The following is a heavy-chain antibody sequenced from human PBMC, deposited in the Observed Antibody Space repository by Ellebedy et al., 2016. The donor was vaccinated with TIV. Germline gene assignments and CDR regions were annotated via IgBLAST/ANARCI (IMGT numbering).Heavy chain of an antibody. CDR1: GFTFSSYN. V-gene: IGHV3-48*04. Sequence: GESLKISCAASGFTFSSYNMNWVRQAPGKGLEWVSYISSSSSTIYYADSVKGRFTISRDNAKNSLYLQMNSLRAEDTAVYYCARGAMGALVTRRPIAQEDQNWLDPWGQGTLVTVSS. CDR3: ARGAMGALVTRRPIAQEDQNWLDP. J-gene: IGHJ5*02. D-gene: IGHD5-18*01. CDR2: ISSSSSTI.